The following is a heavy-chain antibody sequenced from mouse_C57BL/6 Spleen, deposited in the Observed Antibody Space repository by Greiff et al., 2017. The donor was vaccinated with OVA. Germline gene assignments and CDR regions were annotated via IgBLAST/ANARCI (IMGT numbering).Heavy chain of an antibody. CDR3: ARGDPAMDY. V-gene: IGHV1-50*01. J-gene: IGHJ4*01. D-gene: IGHD3-3*01. Sequence: VKLQQSGAELVKPGASVKLSCKASGYTFTSYWMQWVKQRPGQGLEWIGEIDPSDSYTNYNQKFEGKATLTVVTYSSTAYMQLSSLTSEDSAVYYCARGDPAMDYWGQGTSVTVSS. CDR1: GYTFTSYW. CDR2: IDPSDSYT.